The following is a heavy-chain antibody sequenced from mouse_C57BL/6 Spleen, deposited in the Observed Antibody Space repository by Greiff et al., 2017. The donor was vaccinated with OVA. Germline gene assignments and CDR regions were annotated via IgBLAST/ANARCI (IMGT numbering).Heavy chain of an antibody. Sequence: VKLQQPGAELVMPGASVKLSCKASGYTFTSYWMHWVKQRPGQGLEWIGEIDPSDSYTNYNQKFKGKSTLTVDKSSSTAYMQLSSLTSEDSAVYYCARRGYDYDERAWFAYWGQGTLVTVSA. V-gene: IGHV1-69*01. CDR1: GYTFTSYW. J-gene: IGHJ3*01. CDR3: ARRGYDYDERAWFAY. CDR2: IDPSDSYT. D-gene: IGHD2-4*01.